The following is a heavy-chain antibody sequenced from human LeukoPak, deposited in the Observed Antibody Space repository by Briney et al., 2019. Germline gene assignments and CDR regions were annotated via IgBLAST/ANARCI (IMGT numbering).Heavy chain of an antibody. J-gene: IGHJ4*02. CDR3: ARGQRKVVTAMEYYFDY. CDR1: GYTFTSYD. Sequence: ASVKVSCKASGYTFTSYDINWVRQATGQGLAWMGWMNPNSGNTGYAQKFQGRVTMTRNTSISTAYMELSSLRSEDTAVYYCARGQRKVVTAMEYYFDYWGQGTLVTVSS. V-gene: IGHV1-8*01. CDR2: MNPNSGNT. D-gene: IGHD2-21*02.